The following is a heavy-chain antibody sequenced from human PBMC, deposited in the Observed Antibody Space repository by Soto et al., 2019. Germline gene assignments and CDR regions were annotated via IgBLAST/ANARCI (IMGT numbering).Heavy chain of an antibody. V-gene: IGHV1-69*13. J-gene: IGHJ4*02. D-gene: IGHD6-13*01. CDR2: IIPIFGTA. CDR3: ARGSAAAAGLYYFEY. Sequence: SVKVSCKASGYTFTGYYMHWVRQAPGQGLEWMGGIIPIFGTANYAQKFQGRVTITADESTSKAYMELSSLRSEDTAVYYCARGSAAAAGLYYFEYWGQGTLVTVSS. CDR1: GYTFTGYY.